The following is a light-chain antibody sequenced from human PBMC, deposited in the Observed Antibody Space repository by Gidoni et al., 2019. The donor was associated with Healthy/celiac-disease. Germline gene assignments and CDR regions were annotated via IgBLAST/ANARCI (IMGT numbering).Light chain of an antibody. J-gene: IGKJ5*01. V-gene: IGKV1-9*01. CDR2: AAS. Sequence: IQLTQSPSSLSASVGDRVTITCRASQGISSYLAWYQQKPGKAPKLLIYAASTLQSGFPSRCSGSGSGTDFTLTISSRQPEDFATYYCQQLNSYPPTCGQGTRLEIK. CDR1: QGISSY. CDR3: QQLNSYPPT.